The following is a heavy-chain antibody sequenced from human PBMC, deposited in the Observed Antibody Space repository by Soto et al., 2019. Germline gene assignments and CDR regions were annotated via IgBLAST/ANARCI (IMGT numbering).Heavy chain of an antibody. J-gene: IGHJ6*02. D-gene: IGHD4-4*01. CDR1: GFTFSSYA. CDR2: ISYDGSNK. CDR3: ARDLTTHLYYYYGMDV. Sequence: HPGGSLRLSCAASGFTFSSYAMHWVRQAPGKGLEWVAVISYDGSNKYYADSVKGRFTISRDNSKNTLYLQMNSLRAEDTAVYYCARDLTTHLYYYYGMDVWSQGTTVTVSS. V-gene: IGHV3-30-3*01.